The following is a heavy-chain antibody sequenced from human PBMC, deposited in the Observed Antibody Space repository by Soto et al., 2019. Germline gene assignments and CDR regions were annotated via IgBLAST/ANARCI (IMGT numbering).Heavy chain of an antibody. CDR3: ASNNLGTTPYRMDV. CDR1: GYTFTSYA. Sequence: QVQLVQSGAEEKKPGASVKVSCKASGYTFTSYAMHWVRQAPGQRLEWMGWINAGNGNTKYSQKFQGRVTITRDTPASTACMELSSLRSEVTAVYDWASNNLGTTPYRMDVWGQGTTVTVSS. D-gene: IGHD1-7*01. CDR2: INAGNGNT. V-gene: IGHV1-3*05. J-gene: IGHJ6*02.